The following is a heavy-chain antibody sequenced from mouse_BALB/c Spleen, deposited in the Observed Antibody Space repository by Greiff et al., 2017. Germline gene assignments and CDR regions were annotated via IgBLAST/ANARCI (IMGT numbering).Heavy chain of an antibody. Sequence: EVQVVESGGGLVKPGGSLKLSCAASGFTFSDYYMYWVRQTPEKRLEWVATISAGGSYTYYPDSVKGRFTISRDTAKNNLYLQMSSLKSEDTAMYSCESETTRATHFAYWGQGTLVTVSA. CDR1: GFTFSDYY. D-gene: IGHD3-1*01. CDR3: ESETTRATHFAY. J-gene: IGHJ3*01. CDR2: ISAGGSYT. V-gene: IGHV5-4*02.